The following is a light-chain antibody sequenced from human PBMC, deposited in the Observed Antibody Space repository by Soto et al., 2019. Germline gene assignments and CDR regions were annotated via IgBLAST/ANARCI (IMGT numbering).Light chain of an antibody. J-gene: IGLJ1*01. CDR3: NSYTGSSTYV. CDR1: SSDVGTYDY. Sequence: QSALTQPASVSGSPGQSITISCTGTSSDVGTYDYVSWYQQHPDKAPKLMIYEVSNRPSGVPDRFSGSKSGNTASLTISGLQAEDEADYYCNSYTGSSTYVFGTGTKVTVL. V-gene: IGLV2-14*03. CDR2: EVS.